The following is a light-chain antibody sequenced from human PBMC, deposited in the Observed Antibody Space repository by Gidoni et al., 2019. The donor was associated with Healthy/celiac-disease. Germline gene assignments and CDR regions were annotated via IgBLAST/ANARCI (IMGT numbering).Light chain of an antibody. CDR3: CSYAGSSTYYV. CDR2: EGS. Sequence: QSALTQPASVSGSPGQSITISCTGTSSDVGSYNLVSWYQQPPGKAPKLMIYEGSKRPSGVSNRFSGSKSGNTASLTISGLQAEDEADYYCCSYAGSSTYYVFGTGTKVTV. J-gene: IGLJ1*01. V-gene: IGLV2-23*01. CDR1: SSDVGSYNL.